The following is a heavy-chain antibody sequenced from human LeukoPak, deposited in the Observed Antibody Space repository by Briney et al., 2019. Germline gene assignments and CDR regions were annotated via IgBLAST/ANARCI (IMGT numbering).Heavy chain of an antibody. CDR1: CYTFTDYF. D-gene: IGHD3-10*01. CDR3: ARDHHYYGDHLYVFDI. CDR2: INPYSGGT. J-gene: IGHJ3*02. Sequence: ASVKVSCKASCYTFTDYFIHWVRQAPGQGLEWMGWINPYSGGTNYAQEFQGRVTMTTDTSQSTAYMELRSLRCDETAGYSFARDHHYYGDHLYVFDIWGQGTMVTVSS. V-gene: IGHV1-2*02.